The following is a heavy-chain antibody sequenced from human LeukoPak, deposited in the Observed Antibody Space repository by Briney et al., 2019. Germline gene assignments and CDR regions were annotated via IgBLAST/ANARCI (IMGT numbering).Heavy chain of an antibody. V-gene: IGHV4-34*01. D-gene: IGHD2-15*01. CDR1: GGSFSGYY. Sequence: SETLSLTCAVYGGSFSGYYWSWIRQPPGKGLEWIGEINHSGSTNYNPSLKSRVTISVDTSKNQFSLKLSSVTAADTAVYYCARDLGSCYDYWGQGTLVTVSS. J-gene: IGHJ4*02. CDR2: INHSGST. CDR3: ARDLGSCYDY.